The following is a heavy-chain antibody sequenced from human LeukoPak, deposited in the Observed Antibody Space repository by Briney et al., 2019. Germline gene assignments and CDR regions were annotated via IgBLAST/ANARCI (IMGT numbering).Heavy chain of an antibody. V-gene: IGHV3-23*01. CDR3: ARVPAAAGRANYYYYYSMDV. CDR2: VSGSAGTT. CDR1: VFTFSTYL. D-gene: IGHD6-13*01. Sequence: GGSLRLSCAASVFTFSTYLMSWVRQAPRKGLEWVSGVSGSAGTTYYADSVKGRFTISRDNSKNTLYLQMNSLRAEDTAVYYCARVPAAAGRANYYYYYSMDVWGQGTTVTVSS. J-gene: IGHJ6*02.